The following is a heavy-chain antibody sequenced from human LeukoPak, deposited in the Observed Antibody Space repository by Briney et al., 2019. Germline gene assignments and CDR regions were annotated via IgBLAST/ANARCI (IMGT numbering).Heavy chain of an antibody. CDR1: GYTFTGYY. V-gene: IGHV1-2*02. D-gene: IGHD3-10*01. CDR3: ARGVTMVRGVIIVNKYNWFDP. CDR2: INPNSGGT. Sequence: GASVKVSCKASGYTFTGYYMHWVRQAPGQGLEWMGWINPNSGGTNYAQKFQGRVTITRNTSISTAYMELSSLRSEDTAVYYCARGVTMVRGVIIVNKYNWFDPWGQGTLVTVSS. J-gene: IGHJ5*02.